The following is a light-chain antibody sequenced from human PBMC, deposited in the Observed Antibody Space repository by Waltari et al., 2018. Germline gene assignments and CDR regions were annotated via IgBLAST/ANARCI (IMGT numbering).Light chain of an antibody. Sequence: SYDLTQPPSVSVSPGQTARITCSGNALPKLYSYWYQQKPGQAPLLLIYKDTQRASGIPEPFSGSTSGTTVTLTISGVHAEDAADYYCQSADTDFANHVLFGGGTQLTVL. J-gene: IGLJ2*01. CDR2: KDT. V-gene: IGLV3-25*03. CDR1: ALPKLY. CDR3: QSADTDFANHVL.